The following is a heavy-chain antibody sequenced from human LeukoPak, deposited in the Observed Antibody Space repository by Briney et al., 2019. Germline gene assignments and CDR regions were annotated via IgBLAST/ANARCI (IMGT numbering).Heavy chain of an antibody. CDR1: GFTFSSYE. CDR2: ISSSGSTI. Sequence: GGSLRLSCAASGFTFSSYEMNWVRQAPGKGLEWVSYISSSGSTIYYADSVKGRFTVSRDNSKNTLYLQMNSLRAEDTAVYYCAKDLDSGSYPRGYWGQGTLVTVSS. CDR3: AKDLDSGSYPRGY. J-gene: IGHJ4*02. D-gene: IGHD1-26*01. V-gene: IGHV3-48*03.